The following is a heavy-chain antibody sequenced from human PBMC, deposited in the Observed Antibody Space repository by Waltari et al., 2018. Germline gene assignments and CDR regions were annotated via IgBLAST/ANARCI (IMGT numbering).Heavy chain of an antibody. CDR3: ARAVSHYYYYMDV. CDR2: IYYSGST. CDR1: GGSISRYY. J-gene: IGHJ6*03. V-gene: IGHV4-59*01. Sequence: QVQLQESGPGLVKPSETLSLTCTVSGGSISRYYWSWIRQPPGKGLEWIGYIYYSGSTNYNPSLKSRVTISVNTSKNQFSLKLSSVTAADTAVYYCARAVSHYYYYMDVWGKGTTVTVSS.